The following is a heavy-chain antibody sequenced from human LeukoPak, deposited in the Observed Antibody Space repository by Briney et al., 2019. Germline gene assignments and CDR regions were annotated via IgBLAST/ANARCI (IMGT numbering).Heavy chain of an antibody. Sequence: PSETLSLTCAVYGGSFSSYYWSWIRQPPGKGLEWIGEINHSGSTNYNPSLKSRITISVDTSKNQFSLKLSSVTAADTAVYYCARGVVSGWTDFDYWGQGTLVTVSS. V-gene: IGHV4-34*01. J-gene: IGHJ4*02. D-gene: IGHD6-19*01. CDR1: GGSFSSYY. CDR2: INHSGST. CDR3: ARGVVSGWTDFDY.